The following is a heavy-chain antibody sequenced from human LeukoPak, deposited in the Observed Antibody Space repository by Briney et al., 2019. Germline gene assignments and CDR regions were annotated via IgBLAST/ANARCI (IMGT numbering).Heavy chain of an antibody. V-gene: IGHV3-33*01. CDR3: ARASGSFDY. D-gene: IGHD1-26*01. Sequence: GRSLRLSCAASGFTFSNYGLHWVRQAPGKGLGWVAVIWPDGSNKYYAGSVKGRFTISRDDSKNTLYLQMNSLRAEDSAVYYCARASGSFDYWGQGTLVTVSS. CDR1: GFTFSNYG. CDR2: IWPDGSNK. J-gene: IGHJ4*02.